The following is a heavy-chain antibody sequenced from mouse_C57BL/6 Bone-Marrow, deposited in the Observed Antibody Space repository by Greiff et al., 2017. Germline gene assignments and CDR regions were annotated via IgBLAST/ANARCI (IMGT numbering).Heavy chain of an antibody. CDR1: GYAFTNYL. Sequence: QVQLQQSGAELVRPGTSVKVSCKASGYAFTNYLIEWVKQRPGQGLEWIGVINPGSGGTNYNEKFKGKATLTADKSSSTAYMQLSSLTSEDSAVYFCASILAYWGQGTLVTVSA. CDR3: ASILAY. J-gene: IGHJ3*01. CDR2: INPGSGGT. V-gene: IGHV1-54*01.